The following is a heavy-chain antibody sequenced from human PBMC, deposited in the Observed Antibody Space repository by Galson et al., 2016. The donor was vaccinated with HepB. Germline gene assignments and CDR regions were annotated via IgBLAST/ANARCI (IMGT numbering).Heavy chain of an antibody. CDR3: ANSNIAAPGPSWFDP. V-gene: IGHV3-66*02. CDR1: GFIVNNNY. J-gene: IGHJ5*02. D-gene: IGHD6-13*01. CDR2: IYSGRST. Sequence: SLRLSCAVSGFIVNNNYMSWVRQAPGKGLEWVSVIYSGRSTYSADSVRGRFTISRDKSENTLYLQMNRLRPEDTAVYYCANSNIAAPGPSWFDPWGQGTLVTVSS.